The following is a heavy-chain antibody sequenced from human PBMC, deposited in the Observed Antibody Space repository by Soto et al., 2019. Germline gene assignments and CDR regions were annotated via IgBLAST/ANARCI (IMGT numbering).Heavy chain of an antibody. CDR2: ISPSGAST. D-gene: IGHD2-15*01. CDR3: ARAGCDGGTCYTLVGLRYGMDV. V-gene: IGHV3-23*01. Sequence: PGGSLRLSCGSSGFTFRDQAMTWVRQTPGQGLQYVSSISPSGASTFYADSVKGRFTISRDNSKNTLYLQMNSLKAEDTAVYYCARAGCDGGTCYTLVGLRYGMDVWGQGTTVTVSS. J-gene: IGHJ6*02. CDR1: GFTFRDQA.